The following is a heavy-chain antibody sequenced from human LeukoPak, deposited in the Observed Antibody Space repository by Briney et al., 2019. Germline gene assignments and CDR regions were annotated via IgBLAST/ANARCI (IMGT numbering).Heavy chain of an antibody. CDR1: GFTFSLSA. CDR3: ARQEARNWFDP. J-gene: IGHJ5*02. V-gene: IGHV3-33*01. CDR2: IWYDGSNK. Sequence: GRSLRPSCAASGFTFSLSAMHWVRQAPGKGLEWVAFIWYDGSNKYYADSVKGRFTISRDNSKNTLFLQMNSLRAEDTAVYYCARQEARNWFDPWGQGTLVTVSS.